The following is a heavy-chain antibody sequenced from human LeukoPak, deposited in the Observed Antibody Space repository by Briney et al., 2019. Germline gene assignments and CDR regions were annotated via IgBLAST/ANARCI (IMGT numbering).Heavy chain of an antibody. D-gene: IGHD1-26*01. CDR3: VRGQEVWELLPDDGFEI. CDR1: GFPVSSNY. Sequence: PGGSLRLSCAASGFPVSSNYMSWVRQAPGKGLEWVSIIYSGGTSYYADSVKGRFTISRGNADNTVYLQMNRLRVEDTAVYYCVRGQEVWELLPDDGFEIWGQGTMVTVSS. CDR2: IYSGGTS. J-gene: IGHJ3*02. V-gene: IGHV3-53*01.